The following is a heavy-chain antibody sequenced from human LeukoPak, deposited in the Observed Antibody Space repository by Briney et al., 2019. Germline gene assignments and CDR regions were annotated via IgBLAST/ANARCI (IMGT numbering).Heavy chain of an antibody. CDR1: GFTFSSYA. CDR2: ISYDGSNK. Sequence: PGRSLRLSCAASGFTFSSYAMHWVRQAPGKGLEWVAVISYDGSNKYYADSVKGRFTISRDNSKNSLYLQMHSLKAEDTAVYYCARVSGGSYYRDPAFDIWGQGTMVTVSS. CDR3: ARVSGGSYYRDPAFDI. J-gene: IGHJ3*02. V-gene: IGHV3-30-3*01. D-gene: IGHD1-26*01.